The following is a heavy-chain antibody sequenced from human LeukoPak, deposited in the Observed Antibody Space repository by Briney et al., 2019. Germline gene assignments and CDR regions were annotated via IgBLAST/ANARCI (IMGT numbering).Heavy chain of an antibody. CDR1: GGSFSSSSYS. J-gene: IGHJ3*02. CDR3: ARSDCSSTSCYAFDI. D-gene: IGHD2-2*01. CDR2: IYYSGST. V-gene: IGHV4-39*01. Sequence: SETLSLTCTVSGGSFSSSSYSWGWIRQPPGKGLEWIGSIYYSGSTYYNPSLKSRVTISVDTSRNQFSLKLSSVTAADTAVYYCARSDCSSTSCYAFDIWGQGTMVTVSS.